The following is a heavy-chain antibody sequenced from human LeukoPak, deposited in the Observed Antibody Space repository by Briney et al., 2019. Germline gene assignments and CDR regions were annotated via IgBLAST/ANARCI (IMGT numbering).Heavy chain of an antibody. CDR2: IYHSGTT. CDR3: ATALPFQLVH. Sequence: GSLRLSCAASGFTFSSYSMNWVRQPPGKGLEWIGEIYHSGTTNYNPSLKSRVTISVDKSKNQFSLKLSSVTAADTAVYYCATALPFQLVHWGQGTLVTVSS. CDR1: GFTFSSYSM. J-gene: IGHJ4*02. V-gene: IGHV4-4*02. D-gene: IGHD6-13*01.